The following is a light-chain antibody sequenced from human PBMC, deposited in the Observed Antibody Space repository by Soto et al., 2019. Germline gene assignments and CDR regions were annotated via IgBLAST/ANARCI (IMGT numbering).Light chain of an antibody. CDR3: AAWDDGLTGWV. CDR1: SSNIGGKT. J-gene: IGLJ3*02. CDR2: SNN. V-gene: IGLV1-44*01. Sequence: QSVLTQPPSASGTPGERVTISCSGGSSNIGGKTVNWYQQFPGTAPKLLIYSNNQRPSGVPDRFSGSKSGTSASLAISGLQSEDEADYFCAAWDDGLTGWVFGGGTKVTVL.